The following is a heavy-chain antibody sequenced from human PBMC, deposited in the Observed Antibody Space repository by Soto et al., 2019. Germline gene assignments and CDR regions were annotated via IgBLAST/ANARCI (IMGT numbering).Heavy chain of an antibody. Sequence: SETLSLTCAVSGGSISSGGYSWSWIRQPPGKGLEWIGYIYHSGSTYYNPSLKSRVTISVDRSKNQFSLKLSSVTAADTAVYYCARGPGAFDYWGQGTLVTVSS. CDR2: IYHSGST. D-gene: IGHD7-27*01. CDR1: GGSISSGGYS. CDR3: ARGPGAFDY. J-gene: IGHJ4*02. V-gene: IGHV4-30-2*01.